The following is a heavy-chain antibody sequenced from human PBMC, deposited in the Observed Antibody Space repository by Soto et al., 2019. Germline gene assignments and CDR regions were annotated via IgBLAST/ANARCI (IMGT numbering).Heavy chain of an antibody. D-gene: IGHD2-15*01. V-gene: IGHV5-51*01. Sequence: LGESLKISCKGSGYSFTSYWIGWVRQMPGKGLEWMGIIYPGDSDTRYSPSFQGQVTISADKSISTAYLQWSSLKASDTAMYYCARPYCSGGSCYSGWFDPWGQGTLVTVSS. J-gene: IGHJ5*02. CDR2: IYPGDSDT. CDR3: ARPYCSGGSCYSGWFDP. CDR1: GYSFTSYW.